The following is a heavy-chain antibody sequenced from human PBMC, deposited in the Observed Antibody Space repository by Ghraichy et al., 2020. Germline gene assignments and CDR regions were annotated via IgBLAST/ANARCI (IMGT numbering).Heavy chain of an antibody. CDR2: ISSSGSTI. CDR1: GFTFSDYY. J-gene: IGHJ6*02. V-gene: IGHV3-11*01. CDR3: ARAYGDYDILYYGMDV. D-gene: IGHD4-17*01. Sequence: GGSLRLSCAASGFTFSDYYMSWIRQAPGKGLEWVSYISSSGSTIYYADSVKGRFTISRDNAKNSLYLQMNSLRAEDTAVYYCARAYGDYDILYYGMDVWGQGTTVTVSS.